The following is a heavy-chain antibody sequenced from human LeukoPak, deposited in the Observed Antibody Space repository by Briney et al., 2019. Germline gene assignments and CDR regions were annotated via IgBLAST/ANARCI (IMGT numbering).Heavy chain of an antibody. CDR3: ARDDYSDSPTYYNGMDV. J-gene: IGHJ6*02. CDR1: RFTFSAYT. V-gene: IGHV3-21*01. D-gene: IGHD4/OR15-4a*01. Sequence: GGSLRLSCAASRFTFSAYTMNWVRQAPGKGLEWVSSMSGIGGFVHYADSVKGRFTISRDNAKSSLYLQMNSLRAEDTAVYFCARDDYSDSPTYYNGMDVWGQGTAVTVSS. CDR2: MSGIGGFV.